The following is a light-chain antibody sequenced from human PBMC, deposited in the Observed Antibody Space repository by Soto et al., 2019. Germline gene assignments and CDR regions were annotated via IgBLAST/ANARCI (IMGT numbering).Light chain of an antibody. CDR2: GAS. CDR1: QSIGSD. Sequence: EIVMTQSPATLSVSPGERATLSCRASQSIGSDLAWFQQKPGQAPRLFIYGASARATGIPARFSGSGSGTEFTLTISSLQSEDFAVYYCQQYNTWPRTFGQGTKVEVK. CDR3: QQYNTWPRT. J-gene: IGKJ1*01. V-gene: IGKV3-15*01.